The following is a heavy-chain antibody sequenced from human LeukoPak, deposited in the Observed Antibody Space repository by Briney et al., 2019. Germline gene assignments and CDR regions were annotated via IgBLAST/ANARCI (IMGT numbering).Heavy chain of an antibody. CDR2: INPNSGGT. CDR3: AREIGPRQLHLWGSAFDY. V-gene: IGHV1-2*02. CDR1: GYTFTGYY. J-gene: IGHJ4*02. D-gene: IGHD5-18*01. Sequence: ASVTVSCKASGYTFTGYYMHWLRQAPGQGLQWMGWINPNSGGTNYAQRFQGRVTMTRDTSISTAYMELSSLRSEDTAVYYCAREIGPRQLHLWGSAFDYWGQGTLVTVSS.